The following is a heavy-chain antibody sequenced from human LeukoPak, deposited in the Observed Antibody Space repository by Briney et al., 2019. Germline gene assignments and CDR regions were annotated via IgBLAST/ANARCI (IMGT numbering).Heavy chain of an antibody. Sequence: PSETLSLTCTVSGGSISSYYWSWIRQPPGKGLEWIGYIYYSGSTNYNPSLKSRVTISVDTSKNQFSLRLSSVTAADTAVYYCARHEAWFDPWGQGTLVTVSS. CDR2: IYYSGST. CDR1: GGSISSYY. J-gene: IGHJ5*02. CDR3: ARHEAWFDP. V-gene: IGHV4-59*08.